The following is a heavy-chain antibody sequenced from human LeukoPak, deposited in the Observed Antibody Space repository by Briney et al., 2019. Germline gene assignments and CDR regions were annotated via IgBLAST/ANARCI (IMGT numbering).Heavy chain of an antibody. J-gene: IGHJ4*02. CDR1: GYTVTNYG. CDR3: ARDRRSSSSNSILFDY. CDR2: IGAYNGNT. D-gene: IGHD6-6*01. V-gene: IGHV1-18*01. Sequence: ASVKVSCKASGYTVTNYGVSWVRQAPGQGLEWMRRIGAYNGNTNYAQKLQGRVTMTTDTSTSTAYMELRSLRSDDTAVYYCARDRRSSSSNSILFDYWGQGTVVTVSS.